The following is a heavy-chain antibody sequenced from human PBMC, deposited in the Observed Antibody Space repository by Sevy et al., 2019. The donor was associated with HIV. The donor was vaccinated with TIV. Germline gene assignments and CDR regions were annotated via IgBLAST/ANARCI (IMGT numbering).Heavy chain of an antibody. Sequence: SETLSLTCTVSGGSISSYSWSWIRQPPGKGLEWIGYIYYSGSTNYNPSLKSRVTISVDTSKNRFSLKLSSVTAADTAVYYCARVRPDSGDCYSLDYWGQGTLVTVSS. CDR3: ARVRPDSGDCYSLDY. D-gene: IGHD2-21*02. V-gene: IGHV4-59*01. J-gene: IGHJ4*02. CDR2: IYYSGST. CDR1: GGSISSYS.